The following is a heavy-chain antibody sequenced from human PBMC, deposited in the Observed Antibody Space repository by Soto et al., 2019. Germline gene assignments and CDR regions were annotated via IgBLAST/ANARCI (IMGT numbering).Heavy chain of an antibody. J-gene: IGHJ4*02. Sequence: EVQLVESGGDLVQPGGFLRLSCATSGFTFSRYWMQWVRQVPGKRLVWVSRINSDGSSISYSDSVKGRFTISSDNAKNTLYLQINSLRVEDSAVYNWASLPVDTVTSLDYWGQEPRVTVSS. CDR2: INSDGSSI. D-gene: IGHD5-18*01. CDR1: GFTFSRYW. V-gene: IGHV3-74*01. CDR3: ASLPVDTVTSLDY.